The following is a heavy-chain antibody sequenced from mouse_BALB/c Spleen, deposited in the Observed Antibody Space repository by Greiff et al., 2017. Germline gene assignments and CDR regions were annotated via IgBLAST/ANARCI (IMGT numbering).Heavy chain of an antibody. V-gene: IGHV14-1*02. Sequence: VQLQQSGAELVRPGALVKLSCKASGFNIKDYYMHWVKQRPEQGLEWIGWIDPENGNTIYDPKFQGKASITADTSSNTAYLQLSSLTSEDTAVFYCASHYYGYHMDYWGHGTSVTVSS. CDR1: GFNIKDYY. CDR2: IDPENGNT. D-gene: IGHD1-2*01. CDR3: ASHYYGYHMDY. J-gene: IGHJ4*01.